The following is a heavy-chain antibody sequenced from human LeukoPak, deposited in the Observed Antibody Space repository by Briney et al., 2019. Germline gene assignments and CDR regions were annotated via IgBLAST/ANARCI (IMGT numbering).Heavy chain of an antibody. J-gene: IGHJ4*02. CDR3: ARGYSSSWYGY. CDR2: INPNSGGT. Sequence: ASVKVSCKASGFTFSGHYIHWVRQAPGQGLEWMGWINPNSGGTNYAQKFQGRVTMTRDTSISTAYMELSRLRSDDTAVYYCARGYSSSWYGYWGQGTLVTVSS. V-gene: IGHV1-2*02. D-gene: IGHD6-13*01. CDR1: GFTFSGHY.